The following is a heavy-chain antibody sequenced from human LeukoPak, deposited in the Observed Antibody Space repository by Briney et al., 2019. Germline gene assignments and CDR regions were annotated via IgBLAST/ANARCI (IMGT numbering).Heavy chain of an antibody. CDR2: INHSGST. Sequence: SETLSLTCAVYGGSFSGYYWSWIRQPPGKGLEWIGEINHSGSTNYNPSLKSRVTISVDTPKNQFSLKLSSVTAADTAVYYCAREAARIFDYWGQGTLVTVSS. CDR1: GGSFSGYY. V-gene: IGHV4-34*01. D-gene: IGHD6-25*01. CDR3: AREAARIFDY. J-gene: IGHJ4*02.